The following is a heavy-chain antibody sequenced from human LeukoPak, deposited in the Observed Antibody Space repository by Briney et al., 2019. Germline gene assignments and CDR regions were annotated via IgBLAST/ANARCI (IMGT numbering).Heavy chain of an antibody. CDR2: ISYDGGNK. V-gene: IGHV3-30*14. D-gene: IGHD2-21*02. CDR3: ARDAYCGGDCYFAFQH. Sequence: GGSLRLSCAASGFTFSSYAMHWVRQAPGKGLEWVALISYDGGNKYYADSVKGRFTISRDNSKNTLYLQMNSLRAEDTAVYYCARDAYCGGDCYFAFQHWGQGTLVTVSS. CDR1: GFTFSSYA. J-gene: IGHJ1*01.